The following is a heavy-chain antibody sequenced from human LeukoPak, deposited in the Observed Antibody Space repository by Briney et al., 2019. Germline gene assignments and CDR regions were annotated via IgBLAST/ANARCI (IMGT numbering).Heavy chain of an antibody. CDR3: ARVRYRLAETYVDY. Sequence: ASVKVSCKASGYTFTGYYMHWVRQAPGQGLEWMGWINPNSGDTNYAQKFQGRVTMTRDTSISTAYMELSRLRSDDTAVYYCARVRYRLAETYVDYWGQGTLVTVSS. CDR2: INPNSGDT. D-gene: IGHD3-9*01. CDR1: GYTFTGYY. J-gene: IGHJ4*02. V-gene: IGHV1-2*02.